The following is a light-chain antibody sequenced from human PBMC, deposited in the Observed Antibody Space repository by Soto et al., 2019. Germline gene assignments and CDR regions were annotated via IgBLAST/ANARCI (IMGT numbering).Light chain of an antibody. CDR1: QSVSSSY. Sequence: DIVLTQSPGTLSLSPGERAALSCRASQSVSSSYLAWYQQKPGQAPRLLIYGASNRATGIPDRFSGSGSGTDFTLTISRLEPEDFAVYYCQQYDSSGTFGQGTKVDIK. J-gene: IGKJ1*01. V-gene: IGKV3-20*01. CDR2: GAS. CDR3: QQYDSSGT.